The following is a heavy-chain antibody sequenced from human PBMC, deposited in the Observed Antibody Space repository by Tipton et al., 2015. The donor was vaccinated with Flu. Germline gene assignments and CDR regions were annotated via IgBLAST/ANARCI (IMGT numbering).Heavy chain of an antibody. J-gene: IGHJ4*02. V-gene: IGHV4-61*02. D-gene: IGHD1-26*01. CDR2: MYTNGDT. CDR3: AREGRNSGGLDY. CDR1: GASIGSGSYY. Sequence: TLSLTCTVSGASIGSGSYYWSWIRQPAGKGLEWIGRMYTNGDTNTNPSLKSRVSISLDTSKNQFSLELSSVTTADTAVYFCAREGRNSGGLDYWGQGTLVTVSS.